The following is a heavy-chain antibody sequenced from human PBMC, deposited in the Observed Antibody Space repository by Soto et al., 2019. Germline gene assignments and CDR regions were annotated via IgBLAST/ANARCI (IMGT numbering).Heavy chain of an antibody. CDR2: ISSSESTI. J-gene: IGHJ6*02. CDR3: ARSPLSGTFKYYFYAFDV. Sequence: EVQLVESGGGMVQPGGSLRLSCAASGFTFSSYEMNWVRQAPGKGLEWISYISSSESTIYYADSVKGRSTISRDNVKDSLYLQMNSLRAEDTALYYCARSPLSGTFKYYFYAFDVWGQGTTVTVSS. V-gene: IGHV3-48*03. CDR1: GFTFSSYE. D-gene: IGHD1-26*01.